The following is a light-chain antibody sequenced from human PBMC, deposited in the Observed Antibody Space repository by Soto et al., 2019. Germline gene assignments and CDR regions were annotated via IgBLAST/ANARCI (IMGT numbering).Light chain of an antibody. CDR2: AVN. V-gene: IGLV2-14*01. J-gene: IGLJ2*01. CDR1: SSNIGAYHY. Sequence: QCALTQAASVSGSPGQSITISCTGTSSNIGAYHYVSWYQQRPGKAPKLMIYAVNNRPSGISNRFSGSKSGNTASLTISGLQAEDEAVYYCNSYTNSDTVVFGGGTKLTVL. CDR3: NSYTNSDTVV.